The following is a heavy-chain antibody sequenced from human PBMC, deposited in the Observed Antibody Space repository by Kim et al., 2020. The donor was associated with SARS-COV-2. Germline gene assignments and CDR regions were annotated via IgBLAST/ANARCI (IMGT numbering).Heavy chain of an antibody. D-gene: IGHD3-3*01. CDR1: GGSISSSNW. CDR2: IYHSGST. CDR3: ARTVPVTIFGVVTAAVGGYFDY. Sequence: SETLSHTCAVSGGSISSSNWWSWVRQPPGKGLEWIGEIYHSGSTNYNPSLKSRVTISVDKSKNQFSLKLSSVTAADTAVYYCARTVPVTIFGVVTAAVGGYFDYWGQGTLVTVSS. J-gene: IGHJ4*02. V-gene: IGHV4-4*02.